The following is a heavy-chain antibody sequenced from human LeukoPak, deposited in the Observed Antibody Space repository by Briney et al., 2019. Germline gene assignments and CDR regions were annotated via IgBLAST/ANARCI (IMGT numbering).Heavy chain of an antibody. CDR3: ARVLSGSWDWFDP. J-gene: IGHJ5*02. CDR1: GFTFSRYW. V-gene: IGHV3-74*01. Sequence: GGSLRLSCAASGFTFSRYWIHWVRQAPGEGLEWVSRINPVGSTTTYADSVKGRFTISRDNAKNTVFLQMNSLRAEDTAMYYCARVLSGSWDWFDPWGQGTLVTVPS. D-gene: IGHD3-22*01. CDR2: INPVGSTT.